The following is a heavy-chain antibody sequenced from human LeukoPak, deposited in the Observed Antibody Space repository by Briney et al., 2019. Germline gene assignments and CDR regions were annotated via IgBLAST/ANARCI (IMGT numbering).Heavy chain of an antibody. J-gene: IGHJ4*02. CDR3: AKVGTPIYYDSSGYYYEDY. V-gene: IGHV3-23*01. D-gene: IGHD3-22*01. CDR1: GFTFSSYA. Sequence: TGGSLRLSCAASGFTFSSYAMSWVRQAPGKGLEWVSAISGSGGSTYYADSVKGRFTISRDNSKNTLYLQMNSLRAEDTAVYYCAKVGTPIYYDSSGYYYEDYWGQGTLVTVSS. CDR2: ISGSGGST.